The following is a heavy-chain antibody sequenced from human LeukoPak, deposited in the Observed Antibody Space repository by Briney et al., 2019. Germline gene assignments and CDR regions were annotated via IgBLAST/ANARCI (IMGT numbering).Heavy chain of an antibody. J-gene: IGHJ4*02. V-gene: IGHV4-34*01. CDR3: ARGNGRKYSGYDIRY. CDR1: GFTFSNYW. CDR2: INHSGST. D-gene: IGHD5-12*01. Sequence: GSLRLSCAASGFTFSNYWMHWVRQGPGKGLEWIGEINHSGSTNYNPSLKSRVTISVDTSKNQFSLKLSSVTAADTAVYYCARGNGRKYSGYDIRYWGQGTLVTVSS.